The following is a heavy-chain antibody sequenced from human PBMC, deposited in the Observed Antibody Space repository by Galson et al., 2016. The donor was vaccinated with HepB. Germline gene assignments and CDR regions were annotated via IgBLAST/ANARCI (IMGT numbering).Heavy chain of an antibody. CDR1: GFTLSTYS. CDR2: ISSSSSTI. V-gene: IGHV3-48*04. CDR3: ARPGFCSGGTCYSTPFDH. D-gene: IGHD2-15*01. Sequence: SLRLSCAASGFTLSTYSMNWVRQAPGKGLEWVSSISSSSSTIYYADSVKGRFTISRDNAKNSLYLQMNSLRAEDTAVYYCARPGFCSGGTCYSTPFDHWGQGTLVTVSS. J-gene: IGHJ4*02.